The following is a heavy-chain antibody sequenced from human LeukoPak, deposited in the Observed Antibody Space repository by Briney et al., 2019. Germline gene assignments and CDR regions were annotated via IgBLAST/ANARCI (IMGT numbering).Heavy chain of an antibody. J-gene: IGHJ3*02. D-gene: IGHD3-22*01. V-gene: IGHV3-23*01. CDR2: ISNSDGNT. CDR3: AKLSYVADSSGYYLLAFDI. CDR1: GFTFSSYA. Sequence: PGGSLRLSCAASGFTFSSYAMSWVRQAPGKGLEWVSTISNSDGNTYYADSVKGRFTISRDNSNNTLYLQMNSLRAEDTAVYYCAKLSYVADSSGYYLLAFDIWGQGTMVTVSS.